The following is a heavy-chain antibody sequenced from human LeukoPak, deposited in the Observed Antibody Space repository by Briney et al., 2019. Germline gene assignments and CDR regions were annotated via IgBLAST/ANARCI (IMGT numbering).Heavy chain of an antibody. J-gene: IGHJ4*02. V-gene: IGHV4-39*07. CDR1: GGSISSSSYY. CDR3: AREDAGGSSPGGNYFDY. Sequence: SETLSLTCTVSGGSISSSSYYWGWIRQPPGKGLEWIGSIYYSGSTYYNPSLKSRVTISVDTSKNQFSLKLSSVTAADTAVYYCAREDAGGSSPGGNYFDYWGQGTLVTVSS. D-gene: IGHD6-13*01. CDR2: IYYSGST.